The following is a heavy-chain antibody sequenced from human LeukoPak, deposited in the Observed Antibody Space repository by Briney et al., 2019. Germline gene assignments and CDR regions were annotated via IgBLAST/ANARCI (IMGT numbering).Heavy chain of an antibody. CDR1: GFSFSGYA. CDR2: ISYDGGRK. D-gene: IGHD3-22*01. J-gene: IGHJ4*02. Sequence: GRSLRLSCVASGFSFSGYAIHWVRQAPGKGLEWVALISYDGGRKDYADSVKGRFTIDRDNFKNTVYLQMNSLRPDDTATYFCARQEARNYYYEGLDYWGQGNLVTVSS. CDR3: ARQEARNYYYEGLDY. V-gene: IGHV3-30*04.